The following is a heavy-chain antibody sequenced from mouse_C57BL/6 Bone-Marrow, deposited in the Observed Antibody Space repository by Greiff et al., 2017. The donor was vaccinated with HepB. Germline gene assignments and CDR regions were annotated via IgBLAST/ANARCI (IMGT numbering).Heavy chain of an antibody. V-gene: IGHV1-15*01. CDR1: GYTFTDYE. J-gene: IGHJ1*03. Sequence: VKLMESGAELVRPGASVTLSCKASGYTFTDYEMHWVKQTPVHGLEWIGAIDPETGGTAYNQKFKGKAILTADKSSSTAYMELRSLTSEDSAVYYCAREATTAYWYFDVWGTGTTVTVSS. D-gene: IGHD1-2*01. CDR3: AREATTAYWYFDV. CDR2: IDPETGGT.